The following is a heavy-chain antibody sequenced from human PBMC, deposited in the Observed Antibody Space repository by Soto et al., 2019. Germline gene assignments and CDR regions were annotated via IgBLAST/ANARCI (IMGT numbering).Heavy chain of an antibody. V-gene: IGHV3-7*03. Sequence: EVQLVESGGGLVQPGGSLRLSCAASGFTFSSYWMSWVRQAPGKGLEWVANIKQDGSEKYYVDSVKGRFTISRDNAKNSLYLQMNSLRAEDTAVYYCARVGYSSGLQLDYWGQGTLVTVSS. J-gene: IGHJ4*02. CDR2: IKQDGSEK. CDR1: GFTFSSYW. CDR3: ARVGYSSGLQLDY. D-gene: IGHD6-19*01.